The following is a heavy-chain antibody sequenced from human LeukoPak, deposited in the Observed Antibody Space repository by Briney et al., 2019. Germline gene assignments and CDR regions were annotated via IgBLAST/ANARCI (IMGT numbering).Heavy chain of an antibody. CDR1: GYTFISYG. J-gene: IGHJ4*02. CDR3: AREISSGWYFDY. V-gene: IGHV1-18*01. D-gene: IGHD6-19*01. CDR2: ISAYNGNT. Sequence: ASVKVSCKASGYTFISYGISWVRQAPGQGLEWMGWISAYNGNTNYAQKLQGRVTMTTDTSTSTAYMELRSLRSDDTAVYYCAREISSGWYFDYWGQGTLVTVSS.